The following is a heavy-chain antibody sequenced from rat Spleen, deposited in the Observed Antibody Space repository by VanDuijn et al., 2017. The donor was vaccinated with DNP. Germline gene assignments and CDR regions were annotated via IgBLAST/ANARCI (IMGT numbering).Heavy chain of an antibody. CDR1: GFTFGDFG. D-gene: IGHD1-11*01. V-gene: IGHV5S13*01. CDR2: INTDGGST. CDR3: SSGGPNMVQGNWFAY. J-gene: IGHJ3*01. Sequence: EVQLVESGGGLVQPGRSLKLSCAASGFTFGDFGMAWVRQTPTTGLEWVASINTDGGSTYYPDTVKGRFMISKDDARNTGYLQMNNLRSEDTAMYYCSSGGPNMVQGNWFAYWGQGTLVTVSS.